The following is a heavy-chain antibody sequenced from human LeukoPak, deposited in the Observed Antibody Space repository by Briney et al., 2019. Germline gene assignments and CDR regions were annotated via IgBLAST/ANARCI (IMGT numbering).Heavy chain of an antibody. J-gene: IGHJ5*02. Sequence: SETLSLTCTVSGGSMRSNYWSLIRQPPGKGLEWIGNIYYSGSTNYNPSLKSRVTISIDPSKNQFSLKLSSVTAADTAIYYCVKDNGRWFDPWGQGTLFIVSS. CDR1: GGSMRSNY. CDR2: IYYSGST. CDR3: VKDNGRWFDP. V-gene: IGHV4-59*01. D-gene: IGHD1-26*01.